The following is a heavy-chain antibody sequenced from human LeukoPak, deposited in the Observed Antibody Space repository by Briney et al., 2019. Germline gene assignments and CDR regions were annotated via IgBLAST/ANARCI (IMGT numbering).Heavy chain of an antibody. Sequence: PGGSLRLSCAASGFTFSSYAMSWVRQAPGKGLEWVSAISGSGGSTYYADSVKGRFTISRDNSKNTLYLQMNSLRAEDTAVYYCAKDYSRGYSSLGLFDYWGQGTLVTVSS. CDR2: ISGSGGST. J-gene: IGHJ4*02. D-gene: IGHD5-18*01. V-gene: IGHV3-23*01. CDR3: AKDYSRGYSSLGLFDY. CDR1: GFTFSSYA.